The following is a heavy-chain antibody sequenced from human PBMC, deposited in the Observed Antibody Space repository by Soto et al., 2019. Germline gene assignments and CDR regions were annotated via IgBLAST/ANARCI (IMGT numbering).Heavy chain of an antibody. CDR2: IYYSGST. D-gene: IGHD2-15*01. Sequence: SETLSLTCTVSGVSISSLYWSWIRQPPGKGLEWIGNIYYSGSTNYNPSLKSRVTISVDTSKNQFSLKLSSVTAADTAVYYCARQLGYCSGGSCYALYFDYWGQGTLVTVSS. CDR1: GVSISSLY. V-gene: IGHV4-59*12. CDR3: ARQLGYCSGGSCYALYFDY. J-gene: IGHJ4*02.